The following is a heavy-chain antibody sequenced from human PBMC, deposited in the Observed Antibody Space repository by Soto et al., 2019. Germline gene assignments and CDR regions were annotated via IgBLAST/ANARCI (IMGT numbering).Heavy chain of an antibody. CDR1: GFTFSNAW. J-gene: IGHJ4*02. CDR2: IKSKTDGGTT. V-gene: IGHV3-15*01. Sequence: EVQLVESGGGLVIPGGSLRLSCAASGFTFSNAWLSWVRQAPGKGLEWVGRIKSKTDGGTTVYTAPVKGRFTISRDDSKNTLYLQMNSLKIEDTAVYYCTTGSTSTKNYWGQGTLVTVSS. CDR3: TTGSTSTKNY. D-gene: IGHD6-6*01.